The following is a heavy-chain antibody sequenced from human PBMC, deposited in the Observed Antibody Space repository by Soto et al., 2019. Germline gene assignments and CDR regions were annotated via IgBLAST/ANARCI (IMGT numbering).Heavy chain of an antibody. CDR1: GGFVSSGNYY. Sequence: QEQLQQWGAGLLKPSETLSLTCAVYGGFVSSGNYYWSWIRQPPGKGLEWIGARSHSGGTHFNPSLKSRVTISVDTSKNQFSLKMSSVTAADTALYYCARVERGTATTVVDAFDIWGPGTMVTVSS. CDR3: ARVERGTATTVVDAFDI. CDR2: RSHSGGT. J-gene: IGHJ3*02. D-gene: IGHD1-1*01. V-gene: IGHV4-34*01.